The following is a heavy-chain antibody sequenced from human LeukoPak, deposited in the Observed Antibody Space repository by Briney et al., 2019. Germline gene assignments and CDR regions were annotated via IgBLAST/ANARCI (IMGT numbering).Heavy chain of an antibody. Sequence: ASVKVSCKASGYTFIGYYIHWVRQAPGQGLEWMGWINPNSGGTNYAQKFQGRVTMTRDTSISTAYTELSRLISDDTAVYHCARAHCSSTNCYQFDYWGQGTLVTVSS. CDR3: ARAHCSSTNCYQFDY. V-gene: IGHV1-2*02. CDR1: GYTFIGYY. D-gene: IGHD2-2*01. J-gene: IGHJ4*01. CDR2: INPNSGGT.